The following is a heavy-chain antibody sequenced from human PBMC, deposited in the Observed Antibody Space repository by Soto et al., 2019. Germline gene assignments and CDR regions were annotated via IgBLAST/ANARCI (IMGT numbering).Heavy chain of an antibody. CDR2: IIPIFGTA. J-gene: IGHJ6*02. CDR1: GGTFSSYA. Sequence: SVKVSCKASGGTFSSYAISWVRQAPGQGLEWMGGIIPIFGTANYAQKFRGRVTITADESTSTAYMELSSLRSEDTAVYYCATWNDPTYYYYYYGMDVWGQGTTVTVSS. CDR3: ATWNDPTYYYYYYGMDV. V-gene: IGHV1-69*13. D-gene: IGHD1-1*01.